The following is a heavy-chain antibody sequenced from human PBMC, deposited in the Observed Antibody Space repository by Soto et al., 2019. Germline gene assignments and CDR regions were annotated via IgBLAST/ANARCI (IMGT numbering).Heavy chain of an antibody. D-gene: IGHD4-4*01. Sequence: QVQLVQSGAEVKKPGSSVKVSCKSSGGTFSSYPISWVRQAPGQGLEWMGVIIPIFGTANYPPKFQGRVKITADESTGIADLELGSLTGEDTAVYYCAIPTVATPGVDWFEPWGQGNVVAVSS. CDR3: AIPTVATPGVDWFEP. CDR2: IIPIFGTA. CDR1: GGTFSSYP. V-gene: IGHV1-69*19. J-gene: IGHJ5*02.